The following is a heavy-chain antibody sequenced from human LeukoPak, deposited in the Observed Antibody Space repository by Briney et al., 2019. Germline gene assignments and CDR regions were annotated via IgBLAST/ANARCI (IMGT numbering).Heavy chain of an antibody. D-gene: IGHD2-15*01. CDR2: ISWNSGSI. V-gene: IGHV3-9*01. CDR3: ARDGGVVNY. Sequence: GGSLRLSCAASGFTFDDYAMHWVRQAPGKGLEWVSGISWNSGSIGYADSVKGRFTISRDNAKNSLYLQMNSLRAEDTAVYYCARDGGVVNYWGQGTLVTVSS. J-gene: IGHJ4*02. CDR1: GFTFDDYA.